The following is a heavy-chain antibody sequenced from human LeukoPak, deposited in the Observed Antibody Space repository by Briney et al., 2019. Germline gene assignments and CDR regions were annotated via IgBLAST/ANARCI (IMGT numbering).Heavy chain of an antibody. Sequence: PGRSLRLSCAASGFTFSSYSMNWVRQAPGKGLEWVSSISSSSSYIYYADSVKGRFTISRDNAKNSLYLQMNSLRAEDTAVYYCASGGLYYDSSGSIHWGQGTLVTVSS. D-gene: IGHD3-22*01. CDR2: ISSSSSYI. CDR3: ASGGLYYDSSGSIH. V-gene: IGHV3-21*01. J-gene: IGHJ4*02. CDR1: GFTFSSYS.